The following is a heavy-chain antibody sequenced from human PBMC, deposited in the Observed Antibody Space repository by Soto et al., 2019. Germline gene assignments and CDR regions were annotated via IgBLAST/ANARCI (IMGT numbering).Heavy chain of an antibody. CDR3: ARDLFTGYSGYGYYYYGMDV. D-gene: IGHD5-12*01. CDR1: GYTFTDYY. Sequence: GASVKVSCKVSGYTFTDYYINWVRQAPGQGLEWMGWINPNTGDTTYAHKFQGWVTMTRDTSISTAYMELKRLGSDDTAMYYCARDLFTGYSGYGYYYYGMDVWGQGTAVTVSS. CDR2: INPNTGDT. J-gene: IGHJ6*02. V-gene: IGHV1-2*04.